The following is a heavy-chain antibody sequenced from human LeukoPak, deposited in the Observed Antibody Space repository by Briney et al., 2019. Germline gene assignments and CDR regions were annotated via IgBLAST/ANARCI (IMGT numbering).Heavy chain of an antibody. V-gene: IGHV1-69*02. D-gene: IGHD3-3*01. CDR1: GGTFSSYT. Sequence: SVKVSCKXSGGTFSSYTISWVRQPPGQGLEWMGRIIPILGIANYAQKFQGRVTITADKSTSTAYMELSSLRSEDTAVYYCASAVGDFWSGYYDYWGQGTLVTVSS. J-gene: IGHJ4*02. CDR2: IIPILGIA. CDR3: ASAVGDFWSGYYDY.